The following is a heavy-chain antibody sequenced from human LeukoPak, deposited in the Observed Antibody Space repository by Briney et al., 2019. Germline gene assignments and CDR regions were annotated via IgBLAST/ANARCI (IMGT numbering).Heavy chain of an antibody. CDR2: IKEDGIEN. Sequence: PGGSLRLSCAASGFKFRNYWMTWIRQAPGKGLEWVANIKEDGIENHHVDSVKGRFTISRDNAKNSLYLQMNSLRAEDTAVYYCATDVGADWGQGTLVTVSS. CDR3: ATDVGAD. J-gene: IGHJ4*02. CDR1: GFKFRNYW. V-gene: IGHV3-7*01.